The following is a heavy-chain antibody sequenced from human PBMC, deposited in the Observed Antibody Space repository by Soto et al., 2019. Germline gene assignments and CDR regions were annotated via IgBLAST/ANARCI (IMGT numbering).Heavy chain of an antibody. CDR3: AKASWYFDI. CDR1: GFIFTNFW. D-gene: IGHD3-9*01. J-gene: IGHJ4*02. Sequence: GVSLRLSCEASGFIFTNFWMHWVRQVPGKGLVWVSRIDTSGSSTSYADSVKGRFTISGDNAKNTVSLQMNSLRAEDTGVYYCAKASWYFDIWCQGSLLTVSS. V-gene: IGHV3-74*01. CDR2: IDTSGSST.